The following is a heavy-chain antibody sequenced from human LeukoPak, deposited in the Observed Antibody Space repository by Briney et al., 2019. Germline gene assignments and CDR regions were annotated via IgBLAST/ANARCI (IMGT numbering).Heavy chain of an antibody. J-gene: IGHJ6*03. V-gene: IGHV3-21*01. D-gene: IGHD7-27*01. CDR3: AREMWGLYYMDV. CDR2: ISSSSSYI. CDR1: GFTFSSYS. Sequence: GGSLRLSCAASGFTFSSYSMNWVRQAPGKGLEWVSSISSSSSYIYYADSVKGRFTISRDNAKNSLYLQMNSLRAEDTAVYYCAREMWGLYYMDVWGKGTTVTFSS.